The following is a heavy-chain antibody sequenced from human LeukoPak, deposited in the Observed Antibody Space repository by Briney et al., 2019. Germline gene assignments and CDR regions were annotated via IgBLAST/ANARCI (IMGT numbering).Heavy chain of an antibody. CDR3: ARSLYDGFDY. V-gene: IGHV5-51*01. CDR2: IYPGDSDT. J-gene: IGHJ4*02. Sequence: KVSCKASGYTFTGYYMHWVRQMPGKGLEWMGIIYPGDSDTRYSPSFQGQVTISADKSISTAYLQWSSLKASDTAMYYCARSLYDGFDYWGQGTLVTVSS. D-gene: IGHD3-22*01. CDR1: GYTFTGYY.